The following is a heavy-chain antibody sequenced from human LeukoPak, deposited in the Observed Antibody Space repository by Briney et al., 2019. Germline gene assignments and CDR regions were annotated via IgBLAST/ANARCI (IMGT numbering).Heavy chain of an antibody. CDR3: AKDLSGGYHSYYFDF. Sequence: GGSLRLSCAGSGFTFSNYAMHWVRQAPGKGLEWVAVISYDGSHKYYADSVRGRFTISRDNSKNTLYLQMNSLRNEDTAVYFCAKDLSGGYHSYYFDFWGQGTPVTVSS. J-gene: IGHJ4*02. CDR2: ISYDGSHK. D-gene: IGHD5-18*01. CDR1: GFTFSNYA. V-gene: IGHV3-30*04.